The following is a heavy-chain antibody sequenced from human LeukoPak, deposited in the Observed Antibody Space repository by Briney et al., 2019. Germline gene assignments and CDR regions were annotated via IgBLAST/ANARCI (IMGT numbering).Heavy chain of an antibody. Sequence: SETLSLTCTVSGYSISSGYYWDWIRQPPGKGLEWIGSIYHSGSPYYNSSLKSRVTISVDTSKNQFSLKLSSVTAADPAVYYCAREGRYCGGGRCSYMDVWGKGTTVTVSS. CDR2: IYHSGSP. CDR3: AREGRYCGGGRCSYMDV. J-gene: IGHJ6*03. CDR1: GYSISSGYY. V-gene: IGHV4-38-2*02. D-gene: IGHD2-15*01.